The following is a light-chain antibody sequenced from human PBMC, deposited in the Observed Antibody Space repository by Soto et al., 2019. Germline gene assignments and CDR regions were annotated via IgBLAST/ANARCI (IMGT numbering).Light chain of an antibody. CDR3: QQYFGSLYT. V-gene: IGKV3-20*01. CDR1: QSISSTY. CDR2: TAS. Sequence: SVLTQSPGTLSLSPGEGATLSCRTSQSISSTYLASYQQTPGQAPRLLIYTASSRATGIPDRFSGSGSGTDFTLTISRLEPEDLAVSYCQQYFGSLYTFGQGTKLEIK. J-gene: IGKJ2*01.